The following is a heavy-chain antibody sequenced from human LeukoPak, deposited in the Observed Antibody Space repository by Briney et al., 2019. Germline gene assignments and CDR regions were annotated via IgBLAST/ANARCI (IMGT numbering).Heavy chain of an antibody. V-gene: IGHV3-15*01. J-gene: IGHJ5*02. CDR1: GFTLSNAW. D-gene: IGHD3-10*01. Sequence: GGSLRLSCATSGFTLSNAWMSWVRQAPGQGLEWVGRTKSISDGGTMDYAAPVKGRFTISRDDSKNTLYLQMNSLKIEDTAVYYCSRLWFGEYSWGQGTLVTVSS. CDR3: SRLWFGEYS. CDR2: TKSISDGGTM.